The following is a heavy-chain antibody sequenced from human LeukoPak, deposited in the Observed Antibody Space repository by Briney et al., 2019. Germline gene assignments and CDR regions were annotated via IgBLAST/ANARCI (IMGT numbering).Heavy chain of an antibody. J-gene: IGHJ4*02. D-gene: IGHD3-10*01. CDR2: ISGSGGST. CDR3: ARGVVVRGVIYDY. V-gene: IGHV3-23*01. Sequence: PGGSLRLSCAASGFTFSSYAMSWVRQAPGKGLEWVSAISGSGGSTYYADSVKGRFTISRDNSKNTLYLQMNSLRAEDTAVYYCARGVVVRGVIYDYWGQGTLVTVSS. CDR1: GFTFSSYA.